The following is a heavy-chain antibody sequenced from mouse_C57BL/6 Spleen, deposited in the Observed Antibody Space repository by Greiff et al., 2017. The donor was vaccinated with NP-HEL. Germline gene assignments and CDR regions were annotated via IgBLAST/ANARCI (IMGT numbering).Heavy chain of an antibody. CDR2: FYPGSGSI. D-gene: IGHD2-4*01. CDR3: ARHEGLDYDASFAY. V-gene: IGHV1-62-2*01. Sequence: QVQLQQSGAELVKPGASVKLSCKASGYTFTEYTIHWVKQRSGQGLEWIGWFYPGSGSIKYNEKFKDKATLTADKSSSTVYMELSRSTSEDSAVYFCARHEGLDYDASFAYWGQGTLVTVSA. CDR1: GYTFTEYT. J-gene: IGHJ3*01.